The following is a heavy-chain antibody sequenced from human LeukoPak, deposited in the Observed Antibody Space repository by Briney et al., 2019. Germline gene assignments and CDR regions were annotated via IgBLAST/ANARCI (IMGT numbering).Heavy chain of an antibody. D-gene: IGHD3-22*01. V-gene: IGHV1-3*01. J-gene: IGHJ4*02. CDR2: INGGSGNT. CDR1: GYSFTDYT. Sequence: ASVKVSCKAPGYSFTDYTFHWLRQAPGQRLYWVGWINGGSGNTKYSPEFQGRVTITRDTSASTAYMELSSLRSEDTAVYYCANPRYDSSGYYYVDWGQGTLVTVSS. CDR3: ANPRYDSSGYYYVD.